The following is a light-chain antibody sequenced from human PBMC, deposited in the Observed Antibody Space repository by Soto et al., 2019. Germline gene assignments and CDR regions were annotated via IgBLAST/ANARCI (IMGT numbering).Light chain of an antibody. V-gene: IGKV3-20*01. CDR3: QQYGSSPRT. CDR1: QSVSNNY. J-gene: IGKJ1*01. Sequence: EIVLTQSPGTLSLSPGERATLSCRASQSVSNNYLAWNQQKPGQAPSLLIYGASSRATGIPDRFSGSGSGTDFTLTISRLEPEDFAVYYCQQYGSSPRTFGQGTKV. CDR2: GAS.